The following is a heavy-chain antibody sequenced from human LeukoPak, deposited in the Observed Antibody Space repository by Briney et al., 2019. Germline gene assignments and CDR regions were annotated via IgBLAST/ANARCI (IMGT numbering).Heavy chain of an antibody. J-gene: IGHJ4*02. V-gene: IGHV3-11*04. CDR3: ASRAYDFWSGYPNQAYYFDY. Sequence: KPGGSLRLSCAASGFTFSDYYMSWIRQAPGKGLEWVSYISSSGSTIYYADSVKGRFTISRDNAKNSLYLQMNSLRAEDTAVYYCASRAYDFWSGYPNQAYYFDYWGQGTLVTVSS. CDR2: ISSSGSTI. D-gene: IGHD3-3*01. CDR1: GFTFSDYY.